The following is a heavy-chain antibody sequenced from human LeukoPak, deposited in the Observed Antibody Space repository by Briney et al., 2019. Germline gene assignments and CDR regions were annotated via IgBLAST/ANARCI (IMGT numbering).Heavy chain of an antibody. V-gene: IGHV1-69*13. Sequence: SVKVSCKASGGTFSSYAISWVRQAPGQGLEWMGGIIPIFGTANYAQKFQGRVTITADESASTAYMELSSLRSEDTAVYYCARDANQNTVVVPAAMDYWGQGTLVTVSS. CDR1: GGTFSSYA. CDR3: ARDANQNTVVVPAAMDY. D-gene: IGHD2-2*01. CDR2: IIPIFGTA. J-gene: IGHJ4*02.